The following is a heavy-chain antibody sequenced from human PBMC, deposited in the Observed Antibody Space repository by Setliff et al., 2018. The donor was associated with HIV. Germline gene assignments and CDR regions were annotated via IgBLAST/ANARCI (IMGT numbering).Heavy chain of an antibody. CDR1: GYTFTSYA. V-gene: IGHV1-3*01. D-gene: IGHD4-17*01. CDR2: INAGYGNT. CDR3: ARSPGDYLFDY. J-gene: IGHJ4*02. Sequence: ASVKVSCKASGYTFTSYAIQWVRQAPGQSLEWMGWINAGYGNTKYSQKFQGRVTITRDASASTAYMELSSLRSEDTAVYYCARSPGDYLFDYWGQGTLVTVSS.